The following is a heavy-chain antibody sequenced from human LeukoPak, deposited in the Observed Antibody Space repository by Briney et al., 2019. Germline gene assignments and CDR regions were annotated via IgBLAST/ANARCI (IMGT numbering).Heavy chain of an antibody. CDR2: INSDESST. D-gene: IGHD4-17*01. V-gene: IGHV3-74*01. J-gene: IGHJ6*02. CDR1: GFTFSSYW. Sequence: GGSLRLSSAASGFTFSSYWMHWVRQAPGKGLVWVSRINSDESSTGYADSVKGRLTISRDNAKNTLYLQMNSLRAEDTAVYYCAAGGYGDFGNGMDVWGQGTTVTVSS. CDR3: AAGGYGDFGNGMDV.